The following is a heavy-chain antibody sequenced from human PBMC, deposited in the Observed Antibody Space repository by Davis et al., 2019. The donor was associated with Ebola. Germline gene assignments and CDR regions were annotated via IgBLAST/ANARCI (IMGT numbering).Heavy chain of an antibody. J-gene: IGHJ4*02. CDR3: ARRLSLYSYGFDY. D-gene: IGHD5-18*01. CDR2: IYPGDSET. CDR1: GYSFTSYW. V-gene: IGHV5-51*01. Sequence: GESLKISCKGSGYSFTSYWIAWVRQMPAKGLECMGIIYPGDSETRYSPSFQGQVTISADKSISTAYLQWSSLKASDTAMYYCARRLSLYSYGFDYWGQGTLVTVSS.